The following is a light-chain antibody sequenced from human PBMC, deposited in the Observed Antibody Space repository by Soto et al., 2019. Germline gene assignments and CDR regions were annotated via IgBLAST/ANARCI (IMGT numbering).Light chain of an antibody. Sequence: EIVMTQSPGTLSVSPGERATLSCRASQSVSSNLAWYQQKPGQAPRLLIYGPSTRATGIPARFSGSGSATEFPLTITSLQSEDFAVYYCQQYNNWPRTFGQGTKVEIK. CDR1: QSVSSN. V-gene: IGKV3-15*01. CDR3: QQYNNWPRT. CDR2: GPS. J-gene: IGKJ1*01.